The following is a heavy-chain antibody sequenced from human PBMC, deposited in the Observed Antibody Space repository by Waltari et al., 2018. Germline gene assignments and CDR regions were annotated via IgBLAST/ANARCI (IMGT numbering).Heavy chain of an antibody. Sequence: QVQLVQSGAEVKKPGYSLKFSCKASRVTFSSYAISWVRQAPGKGLEWIGGIIPILGIANYAQKFQGRVTITAEKSTSTAYMELSSLRSEDTAVYYCARAYYCDYVEYYYYMDVWGKGTTVTVSS. CDR2: IIPILGIA. CDR1: RVTFSSYA. V-gene: IGHV1-69*10. CDR3: ARAYYCDYVEYYYYMDV. D-gene: IGHD4-17*01. J-gene: IGHJ6*03.